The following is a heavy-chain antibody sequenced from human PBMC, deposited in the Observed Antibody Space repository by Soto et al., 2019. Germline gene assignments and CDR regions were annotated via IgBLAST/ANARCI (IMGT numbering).Heavy chain of an antibody. J-gene: IGHJ6*02. CDR2: IYTSGST. V-gene: IGHV4-4*07. CDR3: ARGDIVVVPAALRIAAAGYYYYYGMDV. D-gene: IGHD2-2*01. CDR1: GGSISSYY. Sequence: SETLSLTCTVSGGSISSYYWSWIRQPAGKGLEWIGRIYTSGSTNYNPSLKSRVTMSVDTSKNQFSLKLSSVTAADTAVYYCARGDIVVVPAALRIAAAGYYYYYGMDVWGQGTTVTVSS.